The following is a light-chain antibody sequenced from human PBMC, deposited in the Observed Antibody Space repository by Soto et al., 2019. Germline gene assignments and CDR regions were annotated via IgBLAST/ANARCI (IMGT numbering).Light chain of an antibody. CDR2: EGS. Sequence: QSALTQPASVSGSPGQSITISCTGTSSDVGSYNLVSWYQQHPGKAPKLMIYEGSKRPSGVSNRFSGSKSGNTASLTISGLQAEDEADYYCCSYAGSSKVFGTGTQLTVL. V-gene: IGLV2-23*01. CDR3: CSYAGSSKV. J-gene: IGLJ1*01. CDR1: SSDVGSYNL.